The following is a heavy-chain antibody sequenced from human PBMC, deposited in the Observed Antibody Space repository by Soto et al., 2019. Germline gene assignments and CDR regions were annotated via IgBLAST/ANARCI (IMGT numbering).Heavy chain of an antibody. CDR1: GDSVSNSGYY. Sequence: QLLLQESGPGLVKPSETLSLTCTVSGDSVSNSGYYWGWIRQSPGKRLEWIGSVSFSGGKYYNPSLRSRVTLAADTSKTLISLKLRSVTAADTAVYYCSRGSTWQGRDWFDPWGQGTLVTVSS. J-gene: IGHJ5*02. CDR3: SRGSTWQGRDWFDP. D-gene: IGHD6-13*01. V-gene: IGHV4-39*01. CDR2: VSFSGGK.